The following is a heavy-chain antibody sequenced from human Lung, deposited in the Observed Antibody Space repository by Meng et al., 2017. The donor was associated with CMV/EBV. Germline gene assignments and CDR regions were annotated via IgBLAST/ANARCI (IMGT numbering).Heavy chain of an antibody. V-gene: IGHV3-7*01. CDR1: GFTFSSYW. D-gene: IGHD2-2*01. CDR3: ARLVFGGAFDI. J-gene: IGHJ3*02. CDR2: IKQDGSEK. Sequence: SCAASGFTFSSYWMSWVRQAPGKGLEWVANIKQDGSEKYYVDSVKGRFTISRDNAKNSLYLQMNSLRAEDTAVYYCARLVFGGAFDICGQGTMVTVSS.